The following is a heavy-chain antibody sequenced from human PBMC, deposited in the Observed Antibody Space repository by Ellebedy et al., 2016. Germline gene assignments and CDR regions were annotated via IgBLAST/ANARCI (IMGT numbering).Heavy chain of an antibody. CDR2: ISAYNGHT. Sequence: ASVKVSXXTSGYTFASYGISWVRQAPGQGLEWMGWISAYNGHTNYAQKLQGRVTMTTDTSTSTAYMELRSLRSDDTAVYYCARAALYYFDYWGQGTPVIIAS. CDR3: ARAALYYFDY. V-gene: IGHV1-18*01. CDR1: GYTFASYG. D-gene: IGHD6-25*01. J-gene: IGHJ4*02.